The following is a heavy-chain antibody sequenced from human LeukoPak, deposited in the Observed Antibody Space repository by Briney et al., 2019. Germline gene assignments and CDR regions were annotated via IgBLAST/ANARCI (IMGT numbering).Heavy chain of an antibody. CDR2: LSSSSSYI. CDR3: ARDRFMIVGRRGPFDY. D-gene: IGHD3-22*01. Sequence: GGSLRLSCAASGFTFSSYSMNWVRQAPGKGLEWVSSLSSSSSYIYYADSVKGRFTISRDNARNSLYLQMNSLRADDAAVYYCARDRFMIVGRRGPFDYWGQGTLVTVSS. CDR1: GFTFSSYS. V-gene: IGHV3-21*01. J-gene: IGHJ4*02.